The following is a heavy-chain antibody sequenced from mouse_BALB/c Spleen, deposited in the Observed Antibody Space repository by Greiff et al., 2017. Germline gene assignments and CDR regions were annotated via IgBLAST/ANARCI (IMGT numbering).Heavy chain of an antibody. CDR3: ASEGGYDAMDY. CDR2: IYPGNVNT. V-gene: IGHV1S56*01. J-gene: IGHJ4*01. Sequence: QVQLKQSGPELVKPGASVRISCKASGYTFTSYYIHWVKQRPGQGLEWIGWIYPGNVNTKYNEKFKGKATLTADKSSSTAYMQLSSLTSEDSAVYFCASEGGYDAMDYWGQGTSVTVSS. CDR1: GYTFTSYY.